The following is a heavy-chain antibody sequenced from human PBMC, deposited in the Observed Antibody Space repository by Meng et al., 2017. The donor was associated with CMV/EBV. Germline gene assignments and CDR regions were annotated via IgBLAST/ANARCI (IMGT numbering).Heavy chain of an antibody. CDR3: VSSKAGHFYYYGLDF. V-gene: IGHV3-30-3*01. CDR2: ISYDGSNK. CDR1: GFTFSSYA. Sequence: GESLKISCAASGFTFSSYAMHWVRQAPGKGLEWVAVISYDGSNKFYADSVKGRFTISRDNSKNTLYLQMNSLRTEDTAVYYCVSSKAGHFYYYGLDFWGQGTTVTVSS. J-gene: IGHJ6*02.